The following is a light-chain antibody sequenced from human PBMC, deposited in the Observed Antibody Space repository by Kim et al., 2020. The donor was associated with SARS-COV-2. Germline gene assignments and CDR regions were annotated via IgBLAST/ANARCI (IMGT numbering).Light chain of an antibody. CDR3: LQNNIYPLA. CDR1: QDIKIY. Sequence: GSVGDKVTSTCRAMQDIKIYLAWFQQKPGKVPERLIDDASTLQSGVPSRFSGSGSGTEFTLTISSLQPEDFAVYYCLQNNIYPLAFGQGTKVDIK. V-gene: IGKV1-17*03. J-gene: IGKJ1*01. CDR2: DAS.